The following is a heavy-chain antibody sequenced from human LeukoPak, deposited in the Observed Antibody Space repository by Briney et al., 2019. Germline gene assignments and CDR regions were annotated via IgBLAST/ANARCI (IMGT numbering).Heavy chain of an antibody. D-gene: IGHD1-26*01. CDR2: ISGSGGST. V-gene: IGHV3-23*01. CDR1: GFTFSTYA. Sequence: GGSLRLSCAASGFTFSTYAMSWVRRAPGKGLEWVSSISGSGGSTYYADSVKGRFTISRDNSKNTLYLQMNSLRAEDTAVYYCARDSGSYLVSYYYYYGMDVWGQGTTVTVSS. CDR3: ARDSGSYLVSYYYYYGMDV. J-gene: IGHJ6*02.